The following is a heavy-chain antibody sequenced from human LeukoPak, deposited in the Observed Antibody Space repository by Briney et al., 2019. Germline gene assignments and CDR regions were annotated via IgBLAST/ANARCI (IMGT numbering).Heavy chain of an antibody. J-gene: IGHJ6*03. CDR3: ARSAYGDFDYYYMDV. Sequence: GGSLRLSCAASGFTFSSYGMSWVRQAPGKGLVWVSRINSDGSSTSYADSVKGRFTISRDNAKNTLYLQMNSLRAEDTAVYYCARSAYGDFDYYYMDVWGKGTTVTVSS. V-gene: IGHV3-74*01. CDR2: INSDGSST. D-gene: IGHD4-17*01. CDR1: GFTFSSYG.